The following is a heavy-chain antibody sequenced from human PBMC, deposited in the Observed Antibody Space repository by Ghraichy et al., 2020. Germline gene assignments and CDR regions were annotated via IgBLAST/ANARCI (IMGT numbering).Heavy chain of an antibody. CDR1: GYTFTSYG. Sequence: ASVKVSCKASGYTFTSYGISWVRQAPGQGLEWMGWISAYNGNTNYAQKLQGRVTMTTDTSTSTAYMELRSLRSDDTAVHYCARGVWFGEQGDYYYYYGMDVWGQGTTVTVSS. CDR3: ARGVWFGEQGDYYYYYGMDV. V-gene: IGHV1-18*04. J-gene: IGHJ6*02. D-gene: IGHD3-10*01. CDR2: ISAYNGNT.